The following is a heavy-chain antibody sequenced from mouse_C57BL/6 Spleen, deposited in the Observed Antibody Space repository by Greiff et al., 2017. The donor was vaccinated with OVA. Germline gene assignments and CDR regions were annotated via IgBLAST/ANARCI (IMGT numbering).Heavy chain of an antibody. Sequence: VQLQHPGAELVRPGSSVKLSCKASGYTFTSYWMHWVKQRPIQGLEWIGNIDPSDSETHYNQKFKDKATLTVDKSSSTAYMQLSSLTSEDSAVYYGARRYYGSSGYFDVWGTGTTVTVSS. CDR1: GYTFTSYW. CDR3: ARRYYGSSGYFDV. D-gene: IGHD1-1*01. J-gene: IGHJ1*03. V-gene: IGHV1-52*01. CDR2: IDPSDSET.